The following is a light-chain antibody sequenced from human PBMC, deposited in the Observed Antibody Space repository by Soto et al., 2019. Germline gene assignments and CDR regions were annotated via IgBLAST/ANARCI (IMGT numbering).Light chain of an antibody. CDR2: STS. Sequence: QAVVTQEPSLTVSPGGTVTLTCSSSTGTVTSGYYPNWFQQKPGQARRALIYSTSNKQSWTPARFSGSLLGGKAALTLSGVQPEDESEYYCLLYFGGADNYVFRTGTKLTVL. J-gene: IGLJ1*01. CDR1: TGTVTSGYY. V-gene: IGLV7-43*01. CDR3: LLYFGGADNYV.